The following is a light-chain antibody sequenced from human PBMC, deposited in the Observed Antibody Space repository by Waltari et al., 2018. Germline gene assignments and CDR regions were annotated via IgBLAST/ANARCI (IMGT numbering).Light chain of an antibody. CDR3: SSYTTGSTRYV. V-gene: IGLV2-14*03. CDR1: SSDIGAYNF. Sequence: QSALTQPASVSGSPGQSITISCTGTSSDIGAYNFLSWYQKHPGKAPKVMIYDVNNRASGVSSGFCGSKSGNTASRTISGLQAEDEAEYYCSSYTTGSTRYVFGSGTKVTVL. CDR2: DVN. J-gene: IGLJ1*01.